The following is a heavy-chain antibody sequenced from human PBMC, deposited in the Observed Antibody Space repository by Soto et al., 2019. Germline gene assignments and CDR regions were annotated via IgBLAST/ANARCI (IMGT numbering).Heavy chain of an antibody. CDR2: ISSSSSTI. CDR3: ARDLNSDYDFWSGYSDYYYYYGMDV. V-gene: IGHV3-48*02. CDR1: GFTFISYS. Sequence: GGSLRLSCAASGFTFISYSMNWVRQAPGKGLEWVSYISSSSSTIYYADSVKGRFTISRDNAKNSLYLQMNSLRDEDTAAYYCARDLNSDYDFWSGYSDYYYYYGMDVWGQGTTVTVSS. D-gene: IGHD3-3*01. J-gene: IGHJ6*02.